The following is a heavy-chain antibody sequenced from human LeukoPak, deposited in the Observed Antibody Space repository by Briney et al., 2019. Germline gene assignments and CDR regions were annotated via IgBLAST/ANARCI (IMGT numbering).Heavy chain of an antibody. V-gene: IGHV3-48*03. CDR3: ARAPYTIFGAMDV. CDR1: GFTFSSYE. D-gene: IGHD3-3*01. Sequence: HPGGSLRLSCAASGFTFSSYEMNWVRQAPGKGLEWVSYISSSGSTIYYADSVKDRFTISRDNAKNSLYLQMNSLRAEDTAVYYCARAPYTIFGAMDVWGKGTTVTVSS. CDR2: ISSSGSTI. J-gene: IGHJ6*03.